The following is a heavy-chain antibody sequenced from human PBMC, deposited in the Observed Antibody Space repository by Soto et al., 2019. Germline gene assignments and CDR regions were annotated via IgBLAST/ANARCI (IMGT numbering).Heavy chain of an antibody. D-gene: IGHD5-12*01. CDR3: ARPDIVTTNWFDP. Sequence: QVHLQQWGAGLLKPSETLSLTCAVYGESFIGYYWTWIRQSPGKGLGWIGEINHGGSTNYNPSLKSRVTISIDTSKNQFSLKLTSVTAADTSVYYCARPDIVTTNWFDPWGQGTLVTVSS. CDR1: GESFIGYY. CDR2: INHGGST. V-gene: IGHV4-34*01. J-gene: IGHJ5*02.